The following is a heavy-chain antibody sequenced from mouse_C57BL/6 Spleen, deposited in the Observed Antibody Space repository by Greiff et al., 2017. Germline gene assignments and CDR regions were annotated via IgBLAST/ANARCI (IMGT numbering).Heavy chain of an antibody. J-gene: IGHJ1*03. CDR2: INPSTGGT. CDR3: AREGYYGSSSGYFDV. V-gene: IGHV1-42*01. D-gene: IGHD1-1*01. CDR1: GYSFTGYY. Sequence: EVHLVESGPELVKPGASVKISCKASGYSFTGYYMNWVKQSPEKSLEWIGEINPSTGGTTYNQKFKAKATLTVDKSSSTAYMQLKSLTSEDSAVYYCAREGYYGSSSGYFDVWGTGTTVTVSS.